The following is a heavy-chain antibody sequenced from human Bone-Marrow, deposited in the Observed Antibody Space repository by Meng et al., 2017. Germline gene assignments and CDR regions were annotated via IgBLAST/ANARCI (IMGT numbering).Heavy chain of an antibody. CDR3: ARTSDTAAGYYYYYGMDF. V-gene: IGHV4-59*01. CDR2: IYYSGST. Sequence: SETLSLTCTVSGGSISSYYWSWIRQPPGKGLEWIGYIYYSGSTNYNPSLKSRVTISVDTSKNQFSLKLSSVTAADTAVYYCARTSDTAAGYYYYYGMDFWGQGTTVTVSS. D-gene: IGHD5-18*01. CDR1: GGSISSYY. J-gene: IGHJ6*02.